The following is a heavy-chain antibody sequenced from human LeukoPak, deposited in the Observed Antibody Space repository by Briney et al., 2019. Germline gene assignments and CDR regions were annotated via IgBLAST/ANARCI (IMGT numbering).Heavy chain of an antibody. D-gene: IGHD6-6*01. Sequence: ASVKVSCKASGYTFTGYYMHWVRQAPGQGLEWMGGFDPEDGETIYAQKFQGRVTMTEDTSTDTAYMELSSLRSEDTAVYYCASYMAARREYYFDYWGQGTLVTVSS. CDR2: FDPEDGET. J-gene: IGHJ4*02. CDR1: GYTFTGYY. V-gene: IGHV1-24*01. CDR3: ASYMAARREYYFDY.